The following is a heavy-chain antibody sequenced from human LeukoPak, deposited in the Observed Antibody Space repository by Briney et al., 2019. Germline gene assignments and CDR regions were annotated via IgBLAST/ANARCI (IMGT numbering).Heavy chain of an antibody. CDR2: ISYDGSNK. J-gene: IGHJ4*02. CDR3: AKDLSADGAAAAGHFDY. CDR1: GLTFSSYG. D-gene: IGHD6-13*01. V-gene: IGHV3-30*18. Sequence: PGRSLRLSCAASGLTFSSYGMHWVRQAPGKGLEWVAVISYDGSNKYYADSVKGRFTISRDNSKNTLYLQMNSLRAEDTAVYYCAKDLSADGAAAAGHFDYWGQGTLVTVSS.